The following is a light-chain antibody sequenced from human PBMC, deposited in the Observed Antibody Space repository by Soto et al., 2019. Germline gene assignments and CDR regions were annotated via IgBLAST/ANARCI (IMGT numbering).Light chain of an antibody. CDR1: ESIRTW. CDR2: DAS. Sequence: DIQMTQSPSTLSASIGDRVTITCRASESIRTWLAWYQHKPGKAPKFLIYDASSLESGVPSRFSGSGSGTEFTLTISNLQPDDFATYFCQQYSSYSTFGQGTKLEIK. V-gene: IGKV1-5*01. CDR3: QQYSSYST. J-gene: IGKJ2*01.